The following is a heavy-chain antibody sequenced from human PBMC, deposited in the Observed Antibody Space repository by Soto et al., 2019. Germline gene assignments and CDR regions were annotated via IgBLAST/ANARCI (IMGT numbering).Heavy chain of an antibody. CDR3: AREMVRGVGSDY. Sequence: GASVKVSCNASGYTFTSYGISWVRQAPGQGLEWMGWISTYNGNTKYAQKLQGRVTMTTDTSTSTAYMELRSLRSDDTAVFYCAREMVRGVGSDYWGQGTLVTVSS. V-gene: IGHV1-18*01. CDR2: ISTYNGNT. D-gene: IGHD3-10*01. CDR1: GYTFTSYG. J-gene: IGHJ4*02.